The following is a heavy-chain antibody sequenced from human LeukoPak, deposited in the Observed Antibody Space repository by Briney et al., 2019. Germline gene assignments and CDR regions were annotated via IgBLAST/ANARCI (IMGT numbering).Heavy chain of an antibody. CDR3: VRELPPVVQYYFDY. CDR2: IWYDGSNK. V-gene: IGHV3-33*01. J-gene: IGHJ4*02. CDR1: GFTFSDYG. D-gene: IGHD3-22*01. Sequence: GGSLRLSCAASGFTFSDYGMHWVRQAPGKGLEWVAVIWYDGSNKYYADSVKGRFTISRDNSRNTLYLQMNGLRAEDTAVYYCVRELPPVVQYYFDYWGPGTLVTVSS.